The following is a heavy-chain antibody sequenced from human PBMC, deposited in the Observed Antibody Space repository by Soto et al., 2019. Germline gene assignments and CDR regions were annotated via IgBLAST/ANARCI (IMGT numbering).Heavy chain of an antibody. J-gene: IGHJ4*02. D-gene: IGHD2-15*01. Sequence: QVQLVESGGGVVQPGKSLRLSCAAAGFAFSRDGMHWVRQAPGKGLEWVAVISFDGSDKYYADSVKGRFTISRDNSKNTLDRQMNSLRPEDTALYYCAKPKGADIAFDSWGQGTLVTVSS. CDR3: AKPKGADIAFDS. CDR2: ISFDGSDK. V-gene: IGHV3-30*18. CDR1: GFAFSRDG.